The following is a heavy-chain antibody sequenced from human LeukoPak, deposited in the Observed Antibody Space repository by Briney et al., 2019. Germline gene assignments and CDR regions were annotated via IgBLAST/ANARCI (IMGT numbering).Heavy chain of an antibody. CDR2: MNPNSGNT. D-gene: IGHD5-12*01. CDR1: GYTFTIYD. J-gene: IGHJ6*02. V-gene: IGHV1-8*01. Sequence: ASVKVSCKASGYTFTIYDINWVRQATGQGLERMGWMNPNSGNTGYAQKFQGRVTMTRNTSISTAYMELNSLRSEDTAVYYCARRLLEGGYLFSIGGWDYYYGMDVWGQGTTVTVSS. CDR3: ARRLLEGGYLFSIGGWDYYYGMDV.